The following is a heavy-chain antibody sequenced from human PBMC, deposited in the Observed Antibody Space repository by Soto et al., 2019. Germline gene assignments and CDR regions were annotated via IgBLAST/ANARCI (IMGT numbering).Heavy chain of an antibody. D-gene: IGHD2-15*01. Sequence: QVQLVESGGGVVQPGRSLRLSCAASGFTFSSYGMHWVRQAPGKGLEWVAVISYDGSNKYYADSVKGRFTISRDNSKTTLYLQMNSLRAEDTAVYYCAKDGGRTSATYGMDVWGQGTTVTVSS. CDR3: AKDGGRTSATYGMDV. CDR1: GFTFSSYG. J-gene: IGHJ6*02. V-gene: IGHV3-30*18. CDR2: ISYDGSNK.